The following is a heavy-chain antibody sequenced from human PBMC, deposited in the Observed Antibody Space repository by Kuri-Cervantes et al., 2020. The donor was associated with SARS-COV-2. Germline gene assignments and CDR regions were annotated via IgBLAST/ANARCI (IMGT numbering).Heavy chain of an antibody. J-gene: IGHJ4*02. Sequence: ASVKVSCKASGYTFTRYGMNWFRQAPGQGLEWMGWINTNTGNPTYAQGFTGRFVSSLDTSVSTIYLQINSLKAEDTADYYCARGYSHGSTFDYWGQGTLVTVSS. CDR2: INTNTGNP. D-gene: IGHD5-18*01. CDR1: GYTFTRYG. V-gene: IGHV7-4-1*02. CDR3: ARGYSHGSTFDY.